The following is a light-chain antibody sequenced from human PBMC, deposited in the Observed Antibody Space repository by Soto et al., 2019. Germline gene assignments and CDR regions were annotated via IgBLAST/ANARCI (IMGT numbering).Light chain of an antibody. CDR2: EVN. V-gene: IGLV2-8*01. CDR1: NSDVGGYNY. Sequence: QSALTQPPSASGSPGQSVTISCTGTNSDVGGYNYVSWYQQYPGKAPKLIIYEVNERPSGVPDRFSGSKSGNTASLTVSGLQTADEADYYCSSYAGSNWYAFGTGTKVTVL. J-gene: IGLJ1*01. CDR3: SSYAGSNWYA.